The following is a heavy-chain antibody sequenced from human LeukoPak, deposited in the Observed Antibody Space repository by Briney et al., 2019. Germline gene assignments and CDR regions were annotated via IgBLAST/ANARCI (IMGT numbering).Heavy chain of an antibody. V-gene: IGHV3-48*02. CDR1: GFTFSSYS. CDR3: ARELTVTTFNGWFDP. Sequence: GGSLRLSCAASGFTFSSYSMNWVRQAPRKGLEWVSYISSSSSTIYYADSVKGRFTISRDNAKNSLYLQMNSLRDEDTAVYYCARELTVTTFNGWFDPWGQGTLVTVSS. D-gene: IGHD4-17*01. CDR2: ISSSSSTI. J-gene: IGHJ5*02.